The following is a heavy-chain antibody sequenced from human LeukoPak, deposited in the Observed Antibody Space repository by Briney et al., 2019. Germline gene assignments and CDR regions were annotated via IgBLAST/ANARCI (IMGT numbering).Heavy chain of an antibody. CDR2: ISPNSGGT. V-gene: IGHV1-2*06. Sequence: ASVKVSCKASGYTFTSYYMHWVRQAPGQGLEWVGRISPNSGGTNYAQKFQGRVTMTRDTSISTAYMELSRLRSDDTAVYYCARGEESPGDFQHWGQGTLVTVSS. CDR1: GYTFTSYY. J-gene: IGHJ1*01. CDR3: ARGEESPGDFQH. D-gene: IGHD1-26*01.